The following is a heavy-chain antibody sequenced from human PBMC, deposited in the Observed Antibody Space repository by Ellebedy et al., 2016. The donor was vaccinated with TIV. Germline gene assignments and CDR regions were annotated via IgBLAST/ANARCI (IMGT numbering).Heavy chain of an antibody. Sequence: GESLKISCAASGFTFSSYAMSWVRQAPGKGLEWVSAISGSGGSTYYADSVKGRFTISRDNSKNTLYLQMNSLRAEDTAVYYCAKDGTAMVVFDYWGQGTLVTVSS. J-gene: IGHJ4*02. CDR3: AKDGTAMVVFDY. CDR1: GFTFSSYA. V-gene: IGHV3-23*01. D-gene: IGHD5-18*01. CDR2: ISGSGGST.